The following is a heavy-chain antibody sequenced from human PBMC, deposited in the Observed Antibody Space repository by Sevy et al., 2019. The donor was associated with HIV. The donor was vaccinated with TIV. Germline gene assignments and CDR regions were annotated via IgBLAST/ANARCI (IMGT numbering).Heavy chain of an antibody. CDR2: VSGSSNYI. D-gene: IGHD3-10*01. V-gene: IGHV3-21*06. J-gene: IGHJ4*02. Sequence: AGSLRLSCATSGFTFNNYNMNWVRQAPGKELEWVSSVSGSSNYIYYAESVKGRFIISRDNTKNTLYLQMNSLRVDDTALYYCARGPPDGSFDYFDYWGQGTLVTVSS. CDR3: ARGPPDGSFDYFDY. CDR1: GFTFNNYN.